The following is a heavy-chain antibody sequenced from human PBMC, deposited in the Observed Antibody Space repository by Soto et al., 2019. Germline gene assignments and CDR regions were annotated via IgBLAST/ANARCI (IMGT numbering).Heavy chain of an antibody. CDR1: GYTFTSYG. J-gene: IGHJ4*02. Sequence: QVQLVQSGAEVKKPGASVKVSCKASGYTFTSYGISWVRQAPGQGLEWMGWISAYNDNTNNAQKLQGRVTMHTDTTTSTAYMEMRSLRADDTAVYYCARDRSYSSDYWGQGTLVTVSS. CDR3: ARDRSYSSDY. CDR2: ISAYNDNT. D-gene: IGHD3-10*01. V-gene: IGHV1-18*01.